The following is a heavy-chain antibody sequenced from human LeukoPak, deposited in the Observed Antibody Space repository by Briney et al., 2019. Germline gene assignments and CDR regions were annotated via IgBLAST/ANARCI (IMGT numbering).Heavy chain of an antibody. Sequence: PSETLSLTCAVYGGSFSGYYWSWIRQPPGKGLEWIGEINHSGSTNYNPSLKSRVTISVDTSKNQFSLKLSSVTAADTAVCYCARFHLWYYYDSSGYYAPWGQGTLVTVPS. CDR1: GGSFSGYY. D-gene: IGHD3-22*01. CDR3: ARFHLWYYYDSSGYYAP. J-gene: IGHJ5*02. CDR2: INHSGST. V-gene: IGHV4-34*01.